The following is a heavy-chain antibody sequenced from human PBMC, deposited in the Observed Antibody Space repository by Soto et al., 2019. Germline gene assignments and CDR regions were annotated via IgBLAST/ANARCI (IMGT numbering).Heavy chain of an antibody. D-gene: IGHD3-22*01. V-gene: IGHV3-66*04. CDR1: GFTFSNHA. J-gene: IGHJ6*02. CDR2: IYSGGST. Sequence: GGSLRLSCAASGFTFSNHAMSWVRQAPGKGLEWVSVIYSGGSTYYADSVKGRFTISRDNSKNTLYLQMNSLRAEDTAVYYCASQGYYYDSSGYQDPYYYYGMDVWGQGTTVTVSS. CDR3: ASQGYYYDSSGYQDPYYYYGMDV.